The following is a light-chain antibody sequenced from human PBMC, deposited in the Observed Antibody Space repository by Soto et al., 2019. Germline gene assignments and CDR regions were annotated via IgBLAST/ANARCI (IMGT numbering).Light chain of an antibody. Sequence: QSALTQPRSVSGSPGQSVTISCTGTSSDVGGYNYVSWYQQYPGKAPKLMIYDVSKRPSGVPDRFSGSKSGNTASLTISGLQAEDEADYYCCSYTSSTTGVVFGGGTKLTVL. CDR2: DVS. J-gene: IGLJ2*01. V-gene: IGLV2-11*01. CDR3: CSYTSSTTGVV. CDR1: SSDVGGYNY.